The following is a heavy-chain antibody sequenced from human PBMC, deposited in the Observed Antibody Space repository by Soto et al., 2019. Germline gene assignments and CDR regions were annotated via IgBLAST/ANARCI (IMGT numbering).Heavy chain of an antibody. J-gene: IGHJ5*02. CDR2: MSSDGVKE. V-gene: IGHV3-33*01. CDR1: GFTFNNYG. CDR3: ARDREYSGDSWFDP. Sequence: QPQLVEYGGGVVQPGRSLRLSCAASGFTFNNYGINWVRQAPGMGLEWVAVMSSDGVKEYYGDSVKGRFTVFRDSSKDTLYLQMNSLRVEDTAVYYCARDREYSGDSWFDPWGQGTLVTVSS. D-gene: IGHD3-22*01.